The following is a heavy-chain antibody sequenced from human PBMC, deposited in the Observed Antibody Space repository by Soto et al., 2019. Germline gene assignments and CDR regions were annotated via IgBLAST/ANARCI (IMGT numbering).Heavy chain of an antibody. CDR1: GGTFSNYA. J-gene: IGHJ6*02. V-gene: IGHV1-69*12. D-gene: IGHD6-19*01. CDR3: ARVEAVAGLYNYHGLDV. Sequence: QVQLVQSGAEVKKPGSSVKVSCKVSGGTFSNYAIDWVRLAPGHGLEWMGGIVPIFGTTYYTQKFQGRATISADDSTTPAYLEMSSLRSEDTAIYYCARVEAVAGLYNYHGLDVWGQGTAVTVSS. CDR2: IVPIFGTT.